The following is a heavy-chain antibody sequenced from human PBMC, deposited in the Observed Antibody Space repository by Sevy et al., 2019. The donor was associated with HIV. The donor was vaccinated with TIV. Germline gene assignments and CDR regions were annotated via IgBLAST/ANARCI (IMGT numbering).Heavy chain of an antibody. Sequence: GGSQRLSCAASGFTFSKYSMSWVRQPPGKGLEGVSTLSFGCGEINHADSVKGRFTISRDYSKNSLYLQMNNLRAEDTAVYYCAREGCTKPHDYWGQGTLVTVSS. D-gene: IGHD2-8*01. V-gene: IGHV3-23*01. CDR3: AREGCTKPHDY. CDR2: LSFGCGEI. J-gene: IGHJ4*02. CDR1: GFTFSKYS.